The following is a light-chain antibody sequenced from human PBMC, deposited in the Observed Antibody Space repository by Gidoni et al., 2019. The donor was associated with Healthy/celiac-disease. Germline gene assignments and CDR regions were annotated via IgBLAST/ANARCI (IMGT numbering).Light chain of an antibody. CDR1: QRVLYSSNNKNY. Sequence: DIVMTQSPDSLAVSLGERATINCKSSQRVLYSSNNKNYLAWYQQKPGQPPQLLICWASTRESGVPDRFSGSGSGTDFTLTISSLQAEDVAVYYCQQYYSTPWTFGQGTKVEIK. CDR3: QQYYSTPWT. J-gene: IGKJ1*01. CDR2: WAS. V-gene: IGKV4-1*01.